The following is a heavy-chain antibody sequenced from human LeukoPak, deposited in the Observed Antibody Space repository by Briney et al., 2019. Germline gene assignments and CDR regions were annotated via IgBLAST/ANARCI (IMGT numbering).Heavy chain of an antibody. J-gene: IGHJ4*02. V-gene: IGHV3-48*03. CDR2: ISSSGSTI. D-gene: IGHD1-26*01. CDR1: GFTFSSYE. CDR3: ARDLGSYFPFDY. Sequence: PGGSLRLSCAASGFTFSSYEMNWVRQAPGKGLEWVSYISSSGSTIYYADSVKGRFTISRDNAKNSLYLQMNSLRAEDTAVYYCARDLGSYFPFDYWGQGTLVTVSS.